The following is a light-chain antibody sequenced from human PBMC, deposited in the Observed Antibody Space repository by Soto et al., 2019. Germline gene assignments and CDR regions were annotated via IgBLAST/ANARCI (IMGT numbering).Light chain of an antibody. CDR1: QTIDSNN. CDR3: QQYGSWT. Sequence: EIVLTQSPGTLSVSPGERATLSCRARQTIDSNNLAWYQQKPGQAPSLLIYGTSSRPTGSPDRFSGSGSGTDFTLTISRLEPEDSAIYYCQQYGSWTCGQGTKVEIK. V-gene: IGKV3-20*01. CDR2: GTS. J-gene: IGKJ1*01.